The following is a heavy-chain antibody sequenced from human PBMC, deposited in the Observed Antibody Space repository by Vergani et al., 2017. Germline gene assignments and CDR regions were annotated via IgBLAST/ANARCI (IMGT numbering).Heavy chain of an antibody. Sequence: QLQLQESGPGLVKPSETLSLTCTVSGGSISSSSYYWGWIRQPPGKGLEWIGSIYYSGSTYYNPSLKSRVTISVDTSKNQFSLKLSSVTAANTAVYYCARQVVVAATPGDFDDWGQGTLVTVSS. CDR1: GGSISSSSYY. V-gene: IGHV4-39*01. CDR2: IYYSGST. J-gene: IGHJ4*02. D-gene: IGHD2-15*01. CDR3: ARQVVVAATPGDFDD.